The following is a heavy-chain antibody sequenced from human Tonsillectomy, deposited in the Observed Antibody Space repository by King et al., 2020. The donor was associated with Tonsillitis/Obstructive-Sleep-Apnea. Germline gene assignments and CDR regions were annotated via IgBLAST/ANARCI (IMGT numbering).Heavy chain of an antibody. V-gene: IGHV3-72*01. CDR2: TRNKANSYTT. CDR3: ARGVSERGYSFFDL. D-gene: IGHD6-6*01. CDR1: GFTFSDHY. J-gene: IGHJ2*01. Sequence: VQLVESGGGLVKPGGSLRLSCAASGFTFSDHYMDWVRQAPGKGLEWVGRTRNKANSYTTEYAASVQGRFTISRDGSENSLFLQMNSLKTEDTAVYFCARGVSERGYSFFDLWGRGTLVTVSS.